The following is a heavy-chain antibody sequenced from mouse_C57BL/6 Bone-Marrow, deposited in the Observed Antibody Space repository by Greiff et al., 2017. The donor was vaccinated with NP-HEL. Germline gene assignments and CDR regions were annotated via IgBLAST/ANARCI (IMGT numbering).Heavy chain of an antibody. CDR3: ARRLGMRGSMDY. CDR2: ISSGSSTI. V-gene: IGHV5-17*01. CDR1: GFTFSDYG. D-gene: IGHD4-1*01. J-gene: IGHJ4*01. Sequence: EVKLMESGGGLVKPGGSLKLSCAASGFTFSDYGMHWVRQAPEKGLEWVAYISSGSSTIYYADTVKGRFTISRDNAKNTLFLQMTSLRSEDTAMYYCARRLGMRGSMDYWGQGTSVTVSS.